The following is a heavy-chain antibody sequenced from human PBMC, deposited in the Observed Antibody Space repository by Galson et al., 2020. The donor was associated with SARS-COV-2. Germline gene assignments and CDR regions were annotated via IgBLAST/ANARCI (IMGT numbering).Heavy chain of an antibody. V-gene: IGHV4-34*01. D-gene: IGHD2-15*01. CDR1: GGSFSGYY. CDR3: ARGRVVVVVAATQSYYYYYGMDV. Sequence: SETLSLTCAVYGGSFSGYYWSWIHQPPGKGLEWIGEINHSGSTNYNPSLKSRVTISVDTSKNQFSLKLSSVTAADTAVYYCARGRVVVVVAATQSYYYYYGMDVWGQGTTVTVSS. J-gene: IGHJ6*02. CDR2: INHSGST.